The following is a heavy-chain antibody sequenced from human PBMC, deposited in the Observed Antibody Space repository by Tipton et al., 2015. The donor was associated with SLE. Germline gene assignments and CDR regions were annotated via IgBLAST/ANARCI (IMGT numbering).Heavy chain of an antibody. D-gene: IGHD2-2*01. J-gene: IGHJ6*02. V-gene: IGHV4-4*07. CDR1: GGSISSHY. Sequence: TLSLTCTVSGGSISSHYWSWIRQPPGKGLEWIGRIYTSGSTNYNPSLKSRVTMSVDTSKNQFSLKLSSVTAADTAVYYCAREEYCSSTSCLYYYYGMDVWGQGTTVTVSS. CDR2: IYTSGST. CDR3: AREEYCSSTSCLYYYYGMDV.